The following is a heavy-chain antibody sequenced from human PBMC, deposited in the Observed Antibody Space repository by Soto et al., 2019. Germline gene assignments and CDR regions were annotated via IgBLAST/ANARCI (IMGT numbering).Heavy chain of an antibody. CDR3: ARDTKRSSYWYFDL. Sequence: QVQLQESGPGLVKPSETLSLTCTVSGGSISSYYWSWIRQPPGKGLEWIGYIYYSGSTNYNPSLKSRVTISVDTSKNQFSLKLSSVTAADTAVYYCARDTKRSSYWYFDLWGRGTLVTVSS. J-gene: IGHJ2*01. CDR1: GGSISSYY. CDR2: IYYSGST. V-gene: IGHV4-59*01. D-gene: IGHD2-2*01.